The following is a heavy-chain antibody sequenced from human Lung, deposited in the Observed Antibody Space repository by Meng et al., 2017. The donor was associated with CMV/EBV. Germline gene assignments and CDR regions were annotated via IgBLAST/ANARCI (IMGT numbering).Heavy chain of an antibody. Sequence: SQTXSLTXAVSGGSIGTGDFYWTWIRQPPGRGLEWIGYIHDIGTTYYNPSLKSRLTISKDTSKNQFSLILASVTAADTAVYFCARGYCTDGECYRQGDAFDPXGQGXLVTVSS. J-gene: IGHJ5*02. CDR1: GGSIGTGDFY. D-gene: IGHD2-8*01. CDR3: ARGYCTDGECYRQGDAFDP. V-gene: IGHV4-30-4*08. CDR2: IHDIGTT.